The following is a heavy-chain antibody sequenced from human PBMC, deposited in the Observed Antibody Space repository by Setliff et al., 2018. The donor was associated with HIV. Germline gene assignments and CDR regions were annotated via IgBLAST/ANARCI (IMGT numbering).Heavy chain of an antibody. V-gene: IGHV5-51*01. CDR1: GYKFTTYW. Sequence: PRESLKISCKGFGYKFTTYWIGWVRQMPGKGLECMGIIYPGDSQTKYSPSFRGQVTISVDMSISTAYLEWSSLEASDTAMYYCARAYSSDWYVFDTWGPGTLVTVSS. D-gene: IGHD6-19*01. CDR3: ARAYSSDWYVFDT. CDR2: IYPGDSQT. J-gene: IGHJ4*02.